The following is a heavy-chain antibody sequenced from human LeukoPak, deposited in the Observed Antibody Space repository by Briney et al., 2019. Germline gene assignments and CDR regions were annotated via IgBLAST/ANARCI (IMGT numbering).Heavy chain of an antibody. Sequence: GASVKVSCKASGYTLTDYYIHWVRQAPGQGLEWMGWINPNSGVTNYAQKFQGRVTLTRDTPISTAYMEVSRLRSDDTAVYYCARKLRYQLLPFDPWGQGTLVTVSS. V-gene: IGHV1-2*02. CDR1: GYTLTDYY. J-gene: IGHJ5*02. CDR3: ARKLRYQLLPFDP. D-gene: IGHD2-2*01. CDR2: INPNSGVT.